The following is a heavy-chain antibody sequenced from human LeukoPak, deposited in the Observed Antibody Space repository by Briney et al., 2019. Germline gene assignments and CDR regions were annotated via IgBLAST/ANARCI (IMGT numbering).Heavy chain of an antibody. J-gene: IGHJ4*02. D-gene: IGHD6-13*01. CDR2: IYYRVNT. CDR1: GGSLSSGDYY. V-gene: IGHV4-30-4*01. CDR3: ARVLAAASTNKSIDY. Sequence: SETLSLTCTVSGGSLSSGDYYWSWRRQPPGKGLEWIGYIYYRVNTNYNPSLKSRVTISVATSKNQFSLKLSPVTAADTAVYYCARVLAAASTNKSIDYWGQGNLVTVSS.